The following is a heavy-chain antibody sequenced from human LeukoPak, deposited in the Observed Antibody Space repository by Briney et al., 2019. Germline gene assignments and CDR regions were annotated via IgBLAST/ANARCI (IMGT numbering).Heavy chain of an antibody. CDR2: ISYDGSNK. V-gene: IGHV3-30*04. CDR3: ARDDRGYSYGTIDY. J-gene: IGHJ4*02. Sequence: PGGSLRLSCAASGFAFSSYAMHWVRQAPGKGLEWVAVISYDGSNKYYADSVKGRFTISRDNSKNTLYLQMNSLTAEDTAVYYCARDDRGYSYGTIDYWGQGTLVTVSS. CDR1: GFAFSSYA. D-gene: IGHD5-18*01.